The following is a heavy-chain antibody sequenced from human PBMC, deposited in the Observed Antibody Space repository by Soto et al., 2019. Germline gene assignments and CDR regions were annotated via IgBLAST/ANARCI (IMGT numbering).Heavy chain of an antibody. Sequence: KSGGSLRLSCAASGFTFSDYYMSWIRQAPGKGLEWVSYISSSSSYTNYADSVKGRFTISRDNAKNSLYLQMNSLRAEDTAVYYCARGLIAVAGYGGAFDIWGQGTMVTVSS. V-gene: IGHV3-11*06. CDR1: GFTFSDYY. J-gene: IGHJ3*02. CDR3: ARGLIAVAGYGGAFDI. CDR2: ISSSSSYT. D-gene: IGHD6-19*01.